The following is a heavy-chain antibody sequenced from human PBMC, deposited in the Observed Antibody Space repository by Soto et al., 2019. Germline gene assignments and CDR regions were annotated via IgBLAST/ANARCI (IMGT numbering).Heavy chain of an antibody. J-gene: IGHJ5*02. Sequence: SETLSLTCTVSGGSISSGGYSWTWIRQHPGKGLEWIGYIYYSGSTYYKPSLKSRVTISVDRSKNQFSLKLSSVTAADTAVYYCARTPTPWGQGALVTVSS. V-gene: IGHV4-30-2*01. CDR2: IYYSGST. CDR3: ARTPTP. D-gene: IGHD1-26*01. CDR1: GGSISSGGYS.